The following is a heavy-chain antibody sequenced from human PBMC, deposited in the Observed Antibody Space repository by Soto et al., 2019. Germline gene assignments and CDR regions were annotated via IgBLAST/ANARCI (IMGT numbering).Heavy chain of an antibody. V-gene: IGHV1-46*04. Sequence: QVQLVQSGAEVKSPGTSVTLSCQTSGYTFAHYYIHWVRQAPRQGLEYMGIIDPRTGTSGTSTSPQSVQGRLSITSDVSTSTVYMELNNLRSEDTAIYYCARLSRITFIVDWGQGTLVTVSS. CDR2: IDPRTGTSGTS. CDR3: ARLSRITFIVD. CDR1: GYTFAHYY. D-gene: IGHD3-16*02. J-gene: IGHJ4*02.